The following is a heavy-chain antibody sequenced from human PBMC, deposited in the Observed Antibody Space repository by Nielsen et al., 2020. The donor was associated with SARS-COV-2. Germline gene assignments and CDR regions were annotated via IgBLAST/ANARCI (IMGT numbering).Heavy chain of an antibody. CDR2: IYLGNSET. V-gene: IGHV5-51*01. Sequence: GESLKISCKGSGYSFSSYWIAWVRQLPGKGLEWMGIIYLGNSETRYSPSFQGQVTISADKSTSTAYLQWSSLKASDTAMYYCGRHLSVVHKGLEIWGQGTMVTVSS. J-gene: IGHJ3*02. D-gene: IGHD1-1*01. CDR1: GYSFSSYW. CDR3: GRHLSVVHKGLEI.